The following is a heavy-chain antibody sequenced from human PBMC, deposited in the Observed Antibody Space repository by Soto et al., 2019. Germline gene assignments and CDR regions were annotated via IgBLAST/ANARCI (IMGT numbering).Heavy chain of an antibody. V-gene: IGHV5-10-1*01. CDR1: GYSFTSYW. J-gene: IGHJ5*02. Sequence: RGESLKISCKGSGYSFTSYWISWVRQMPGKGLEWMWRIDPSDSYTNYSPSFQGHVTISADKSISTAYLQWSSLKASDTAMYYWARFQYIAAAGIGRFAPWGQGTLVTLSS. CDR2: IDPSDSYT. CDR3: ARFQYIAAAGIGRFAP. D-gene: IGHD6-13*01.